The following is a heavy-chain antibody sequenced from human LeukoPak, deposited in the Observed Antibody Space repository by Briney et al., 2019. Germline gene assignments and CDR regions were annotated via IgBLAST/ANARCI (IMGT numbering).Heavy chain of an antibody. D-gene: IGHD6-13*01. Sequence: GGSLRLSCAASGFTFSSYAMSWVRQAPGKGLEWVSAISGSGGSTYYADSVKGRFTISRDNSKNTLYLQMNSLKTEDTAVYYCTTTGRYSSSWYDYWGQGTLVTVSS. CDR1: GFTFSSYA. J-gene: IGHJ4*02. CDR3: TTTGRYSSSWYDY. CDR2: ISGSGGST. V-gene: IGHV3-23*01.